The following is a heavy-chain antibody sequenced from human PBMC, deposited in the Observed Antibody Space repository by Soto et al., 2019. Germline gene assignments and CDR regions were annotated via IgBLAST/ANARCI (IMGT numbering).Heavy chain of an antibody. CDR3: ARGGEVGVAGSAAFDM. D-gene: IGHD3-3*01. V-gene: IGHV1-2*02. CDR1: GYPVTASY. Sequence: QLHLVQSGAGVKKPWASVTGSCAESGYPVTASYMHWVRQDPGRGLQCMGGINHATGAAKYTQTFQGRVTMTRDSSTIKIFRELGGLTSEDTAVVYCARGGEVGVAGSAAFDMWGQGTLVNVSS. J-gene: IGHJ3*02. CDR2: INHATGAA.